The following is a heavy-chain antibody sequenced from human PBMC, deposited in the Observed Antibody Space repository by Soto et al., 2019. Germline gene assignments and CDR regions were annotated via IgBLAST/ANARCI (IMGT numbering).Heavy chain of an antibody. CDR3: ATLGGYCSSTSCYHLDAFDI. J-gene: IGHJ3*02. CDR1: GFSFSSYT. V-gene: IGHV3-21*01. Sequence: EVQLVESGGGLVKPGGSLRLSCAASGFSFSSYTMNWVRQAPGKGLEWVSSISITSTYIYYADSVKGRFTISRDNAKNSLYLQMNSLRAEDTAVYYCATLGGYCSSTSCYHLDAFDIWGQGTMVTVSS. CDR2: ISITSTYI. D-gene: IGHD2-2*01.